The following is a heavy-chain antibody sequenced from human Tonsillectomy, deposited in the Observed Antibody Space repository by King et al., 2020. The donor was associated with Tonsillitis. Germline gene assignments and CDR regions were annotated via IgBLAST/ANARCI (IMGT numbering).Heavy chain of an antibody. V-gene: IGHV4-39*01. CDR1: GGSISSSSYY. Sequence: LQLQESGPGLVKPSETLSLTCTVSGGSISSSSYYWGWIRQPPGKGLEWIGSIYYSGSTYYNPSLKSRVTISVDTSKNQFSLKLSSVTAADTAVYYCSGYGDYWYFDYWGQGTLVTVSS. D-gene: IGHD4-17*01. CDR3: SGYGDYWYFDY. J-gene: IGHJ4*02. CDR2: IYYSGST.